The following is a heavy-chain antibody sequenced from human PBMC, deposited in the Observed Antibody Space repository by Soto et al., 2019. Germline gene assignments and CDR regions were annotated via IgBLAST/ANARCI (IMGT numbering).Heavy chain of an antibody. CDR2: ISGGGFKK. CDR3: AKNQGVELVSLATVDWFDP. CDR1: GFIFENFG. J-gene: IGHJ5*02. V-gene: IGHV3-23*01. Sequence: EVVLLESGGGLEQPGGSLRLSCAASGFIFENFGMSWVRQAPGKGLEWISSISGGGFKKYYADSVKGRFTISRDNSKSMVYLELNNLRAEDTAVYHCAKNQGVELVSLATVDWFDPWGQGPVVTVSS. D-gene: IGHD1-26*01.